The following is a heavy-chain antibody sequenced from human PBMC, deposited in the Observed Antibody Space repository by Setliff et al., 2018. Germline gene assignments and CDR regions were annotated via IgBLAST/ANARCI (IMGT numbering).Heavy chain of an antibody. CDR3: ASHPRVTIFGVVAFDY. V-gene: IGHV4-39*01. Sequence: SETLSLTCTVSGGPINSDRYYWGWLRQPPGKGLEWIGSMYSSGSTYYNPSLKSRVTISVNTSQNQFSLKLSSVTAADTAANYCASHPRVTIFGVVAFDYWGQGILVTVSS. J-gene: IGHJ4*02. CDR1: GGPINSDRYY. D-gene: IGHD3-3*01. CDR2: MYSSGST.